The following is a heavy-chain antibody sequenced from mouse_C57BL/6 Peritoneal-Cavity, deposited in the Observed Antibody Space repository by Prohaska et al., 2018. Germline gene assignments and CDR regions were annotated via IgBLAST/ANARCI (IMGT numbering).Heavy chain of an antibody. J-gene: IGHJ3*01. CDR2: FMSGISTX. Sequence: EVQLVESGGGLVKPGGSRKLSCAASGFTFSDYGVHWVSQAPEKGLECXXXFMSGISTXYYAEXVKXRFTXSRDNAKNTLFLQMTSLRSEDTAMYYCARVHGSAWFAYWGQGTLVTVSA. CDR3: ARVHGSAWFAY. CDR1: GFTFSDYG. V-gene: IGHV5-17*01. D-gene: IGHD2-2*01.